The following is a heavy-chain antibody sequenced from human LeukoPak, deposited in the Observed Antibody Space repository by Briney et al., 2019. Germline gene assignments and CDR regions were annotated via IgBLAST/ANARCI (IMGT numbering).Heavy chain of an antibody. D-gene: IGHD5-18*01. CDR1: GYTFTSYD. CDR2: MNPNSGNT. V-gene: IGHV1-8*02. J-gene: IGHJ6*03. Sequence: GSVKVSCKASGYTFTSYDINWVRQATGQGLEWMGWMNPNSGNTGYAQKFQGRVTMTRDMSTSTVYMELSSLRSEDTAVYYCARTTEGGYTYGYFYYYYMDVWGKGTTVTISS. CDR3: ARTTEGGYTYGYFYYYYMDV.